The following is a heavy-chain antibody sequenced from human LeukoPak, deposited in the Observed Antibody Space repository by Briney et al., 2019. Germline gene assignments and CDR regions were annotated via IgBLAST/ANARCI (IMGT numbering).Heavy chain of an antibody. D-gene: IGHD6-13*01. CDR3: AVTFIAAAGDDAFDI. J-gene: IGHJ3*02. CDR2: INHSGST. CDR1: GGSFSGYY. Sequence: SETLSLTCAVYGGSFSGYYWSWIRQPPGKGLEWIGEINHSGSTNYNPSLQSRVTISVDTSKNQFSLKLSSVTAADTAVYYCAVTFIAAAGDDAFDIWGEGTMVSVSS. V-gene: IGHV4-34*01.